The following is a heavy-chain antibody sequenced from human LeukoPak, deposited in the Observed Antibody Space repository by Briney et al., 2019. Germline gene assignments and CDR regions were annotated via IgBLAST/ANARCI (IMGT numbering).Heavy chain of an antibody. CDR1: GGSFSGYY. J-gene: IGHJ3*02. CDR3: AMMNDYGDYGDTFDI. CDR2: INHSGST. D-gene: IGHD4-17*01. V-gene: IGHV4-34*01. Sequence: SETLSLTCAVYGGSFSGYYWSWIRQPPGKGLEWIGEINHSGSTNYNPSLKSRVTISVDTSKNQFSLKLSSVTAADTAVYYCAMMNDYGDYGDTFDIWGQGTMVTVSS.